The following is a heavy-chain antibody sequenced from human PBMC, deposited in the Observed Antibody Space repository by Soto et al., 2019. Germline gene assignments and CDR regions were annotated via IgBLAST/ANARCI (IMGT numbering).Heavy chain of an antibody. CDR3: ARDNSERSTIFGVVIENYYYYYMDV. CDR1: GYTFTSYA. CDR2: INAGNGNT. Sequence: ASVKVSCKASGYTFTSYAMHWVRQAPGQRLEWMGWINAGNGNTKYSQKFQGRVTITRDTSASTAYMELSSLRSEETAVYYCARDNSERSTIFGVVIENYYYYYMDVWGKGTTVTVSS. V-gene: IGHV1-3*01. J-gene: IGHJ6*03. D-gene: IGHD3-3*01.